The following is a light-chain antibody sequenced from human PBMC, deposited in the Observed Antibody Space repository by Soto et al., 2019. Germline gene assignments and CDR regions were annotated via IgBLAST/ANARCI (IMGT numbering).Light chain of an antibody. CDR3: HHYGTSWT. CDR2: GAS. J-gene: IGKJ1*01. V-gene: IGKV3-20*01. CDR1: QSVSSSF. Sequence: IVLTQSPGTLSLSPGERATLSCRARQSVSSSFLAWYQQKPGQAPRLLISGASSRATGIPDGFSGSGSGTDFTLTISRLEPDDFAVYYCHHYGTSWTFGQGTKVDIK.